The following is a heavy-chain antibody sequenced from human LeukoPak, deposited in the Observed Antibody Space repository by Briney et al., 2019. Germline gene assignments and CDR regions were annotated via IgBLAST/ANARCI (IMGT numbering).Heavy chain of an antibody. CDR1: GYSISSGYY. CDR3: ARDLEYSSSSSSAAFDY. J-gene: IGHJ4*02. CDR2: IYHSGST. V-gene: IGHV4-38-2*01. Sequence: PSETLSLTCAASGYSISSGYYWGWIRQPPGKGLEWIGSIYHSGSTYYNPSLMSRVTISVDTSKNQFSLKLSSVTAADTAVYYCARDLEYSSSSSSAAFDYWGQGTLVTVSS. D-gene: IGHD6-6*01.